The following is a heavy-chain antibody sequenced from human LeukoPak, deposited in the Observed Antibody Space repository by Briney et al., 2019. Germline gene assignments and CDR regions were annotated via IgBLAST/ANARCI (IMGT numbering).Heavy chain of an antibody. V-gene: IGHV3-21*01. CDR1: GFTFSSYS. D-gene: IGHD6-25*01. J-gene: IGHJ4*02. CDR2: ISSSSGNI. Sequence: GGSLRLSCAASGFTFSSYSISWVRQAPGKGLEWVSSISSSSGNIYNSDSVKGRFTISRDNAKNSLYLQTNSLRAEDTAVYYCAREAGNPARFDYWGRGALVTVSS. CDR3: AREAGNPARFDY.